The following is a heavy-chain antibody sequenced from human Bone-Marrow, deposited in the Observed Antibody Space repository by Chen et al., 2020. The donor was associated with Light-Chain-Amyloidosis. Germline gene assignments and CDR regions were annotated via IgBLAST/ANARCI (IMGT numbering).Heavy chain of an antibody. CDR1: GFTFNQYW. Sequence: EAQLVESGGGLVQPGGSLRLSCAASGFTFNQYWMTWVRQAPGKGLEWVASIKQDGSEQNYVGSVKGRFTTSRDNAKNSLYLQMNSLRAEDTAVYYCARAGQAEVVVDGWGMDVWGHWTTVTVSS. CDR2: IKQDGSEQ. CDR3: ARAGQAEVVVDGWGMDV. J-gene: IGHJ6*02. V-gene: IGHV3-7*01. D-gene: IGHD2-21*01.